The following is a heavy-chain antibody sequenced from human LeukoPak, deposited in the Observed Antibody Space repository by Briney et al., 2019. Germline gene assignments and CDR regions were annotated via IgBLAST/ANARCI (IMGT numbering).Heavy chain of an antibody. CDR2: IKSKTDGGTT. J-gene: IGHJ4*02. V-gene: IGHV3-15*07. CDR3: TTDPRYCSSTSCPTPDY. D-gene: IGHD2-2*01. CDR1: GFTFSNAW. Sequence: PGGSLRLSCAASGFTFSNAWMKWVRQAPGNGLEWVVRIKSKTDGGTTDYAAPVKGRFTISRDDSKNTLYLQMNSLKTEDTAVYYCTTDPRYCSSTSCPTPDYWGQGTLVTVSS.